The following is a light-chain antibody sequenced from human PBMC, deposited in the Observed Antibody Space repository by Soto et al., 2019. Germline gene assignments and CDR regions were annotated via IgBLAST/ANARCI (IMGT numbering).Light chain of an antibody. Sequence: QSVLTQPASVSGSPGQSITISCTGTSSDIGTYIYVSWYLQHPGKAPKLLIYEVSNRPSGVSNRFSGSKSGTTASLTISGLQAEDEADYYCSSYTSSNSVVFGGGTKLTVL. CDR1: SSDIGTYIY. CDR3: SSYTSSNSVV. CDR2: EVS. J-gene: IGLJ2*01. V-gene: IGLV2-14*01.